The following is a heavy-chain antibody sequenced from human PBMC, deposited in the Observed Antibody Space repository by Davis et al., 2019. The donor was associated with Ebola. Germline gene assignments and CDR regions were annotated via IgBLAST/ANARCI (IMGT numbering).Heavy chain of an antibody. Sequence: ASVKVSCKASGYTFTSYDINWVRQATGQGLEWMGIINPSGGSTSYAQKFQGRVTMTRDTSTSTVYMELSSLRSEDTAVYYCARGLILEWSYLDYWGQGTLVTVSS. J-gene: IGHJ4*02. D-gene: IGHD3-3*01. CDR1: GYTFTSYD. CDR2: INPSGGST. V-gene: IGHV1-46*01. CDR3: ARGLILEWSYLDY.